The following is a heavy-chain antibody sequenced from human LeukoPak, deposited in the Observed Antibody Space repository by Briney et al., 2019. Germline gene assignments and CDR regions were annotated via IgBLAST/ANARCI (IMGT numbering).Heavy chain of an antibody. D-gene: IGHD3-16*01. CDR1: GGTFSSYA. J-gene: IGHJ4*02. V-gene: IGHV1-69*13. CDR2: IIPIFGTA. Sequence: RASVKVSCKASGGTFSSYAISWVRQAPGQGLEWMGGIIPIFGTANYAQKFQGRVTITADGSTSTAYMELSSLRSEDTAVYYCAREKDGRLDYWGQGTLVTVSS. CDR3: AREKDGRLDY.